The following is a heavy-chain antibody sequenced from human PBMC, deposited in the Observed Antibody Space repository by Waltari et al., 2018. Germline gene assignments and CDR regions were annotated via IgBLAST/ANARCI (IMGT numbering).Heavy chain of an antibody. V-gene: IGHV1-24*01. CDR1: GYTLTELS. CDR3: ATGGGSTGNWYFDL. Sequence: QVQLVQSGAEVKKPGASVKVSCKVSGYTLTELSMLWVRQSPGKGLEWMGGFVPEDGETIYAQKFQGRVTMTEDTSTDTAYMELSSLRSEDTAVYYCATGGGSTGNWYFDLWGRGTLVTVSS. J-gene: IGHJ2*01. D-gene: IGHD2-15*01. CDR2: FVPEDGET.